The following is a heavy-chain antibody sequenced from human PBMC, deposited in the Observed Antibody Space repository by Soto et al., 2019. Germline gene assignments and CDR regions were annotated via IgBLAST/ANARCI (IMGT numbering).Heavy chain of an antibody. V-gene: IGHV4-59*01. J-gene: IGHJ6*02. CDR3: ARTLVRGVIFYGMDV. D-gene: IGHD3-10*01. CDR2: IYYSGST. CDR1: GGSISSYY. Sequence: PSETLSLTCTVSGGSISSYYWSWIRQPPGKGLEWIGYIYYSGSTNYNPSLKSRVTISVDTSKNQFSLKLSSVTAADTAVYYCARTLVRGVIFYGMDVWGQGTTVTVS.